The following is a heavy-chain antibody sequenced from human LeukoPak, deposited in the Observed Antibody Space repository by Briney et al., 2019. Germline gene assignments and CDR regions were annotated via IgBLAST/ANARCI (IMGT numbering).Heavy chain of an antibody. Sequence: GGSLRLSCAASGFTFSSYGMHWVRQAPGKGLEWVAFIRYDGSNKYYADSVKGRFTISRDNTKNTLYLQMNSLRAEDTAVYYCAKDVPNCSSTSCPFDYWGQGTLVTVSS. J-gene: IGHJ4*02. D-gene: IGHD2-2*01. CDR1: GFTFSSYG. V-gene: IGHV3-30*02. CDR2: IRYDGSNK. CDR3: AKDVPNCSSTSCPFDY.